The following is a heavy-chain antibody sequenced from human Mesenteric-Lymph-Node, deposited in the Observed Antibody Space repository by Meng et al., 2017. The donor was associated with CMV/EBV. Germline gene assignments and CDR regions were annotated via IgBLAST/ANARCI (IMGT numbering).Heavy chain of an antibody. CDR1: GFTFSNAW. J-gene: IGHJ4*02. Sequence: GFTFSNAWMSWVRQAQGKGLEWVGRIKTKTEGGTTDYAAFVKGRFTISRDDSKNTVFLQMNSLKTEDTALYYCTTDTYSGYDPIDYWGQGTLVTVSS. D-gene: IGHD5-12*01. CDR2: IKTKTEGGTT. CDR3: TTDTYSGYDPIDY. V-gene: IGHV3-15*01.